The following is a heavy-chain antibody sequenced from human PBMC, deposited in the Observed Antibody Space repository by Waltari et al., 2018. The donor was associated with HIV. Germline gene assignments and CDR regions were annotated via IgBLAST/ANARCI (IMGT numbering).Heavy chain of an antibody. CDR2: IYYSGLT. Sequence: QLQLQQSGPGLVKPSETLSLICTVSAGSISTSGYYWGWIRQPPGKGLDWIGRIYYSGLTYYNPSLKSRVTRSAETSRNQFSLWLSSVTAADTAVYYWARRPYFSSASCYPSDARGAFDSWGQGTMVTVSS. D-gene: IGHD2-15*01. J-gene: IGHJ3*02. CDR1: AGSISTSGYY. V-gene: IGHV4-39*01. CDR3: ARRPYFSSASCYPSDARGAFDS.